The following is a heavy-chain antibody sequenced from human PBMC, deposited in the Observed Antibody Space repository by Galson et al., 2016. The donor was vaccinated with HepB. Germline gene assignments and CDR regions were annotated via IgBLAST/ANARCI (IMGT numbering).Heavy chain of an antibody. D-gene: IGHD2-21*02. J-gene: IGHJ3*01. V-gene: IGHV3-20*04. CDR2: LSWSGDST. CDR3: MNATYCGGDCFLSAFDV. Sequence: SLRLSCAASGFTFQDYGMNWVRQVPGKGLVWVSGLSWSGDSTGYADAVKGRFTISRDKAKNYLYLQMNSLRVEYTALYYCMNATYCGGDCFLSAFDVWGHGIMVTVSS. CDR1: GFTFQDYG.